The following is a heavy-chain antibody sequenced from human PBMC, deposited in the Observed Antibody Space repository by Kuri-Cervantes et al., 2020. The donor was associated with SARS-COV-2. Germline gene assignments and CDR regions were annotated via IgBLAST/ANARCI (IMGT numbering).Heavy chain of an antibody. J-gene: IGHJ4*02. CDR3: AKAVLGVTTKFDYFDY. CDR1: GFTFSSYA. V-gene: IGHV3-30*04. D-gene: IGHD4-17*01. Sequence: GESLKISCAASGFTFSSYAMHWVRQAPGKGLEWVAVISYDGSNKYYADSVKGRFTISRDNSKNTLYLQMNSLRAEDTAVYYCAKAVLGVTTKFDYFDYWGQGTLVTVSS. CDR2: ISYDGSNK.